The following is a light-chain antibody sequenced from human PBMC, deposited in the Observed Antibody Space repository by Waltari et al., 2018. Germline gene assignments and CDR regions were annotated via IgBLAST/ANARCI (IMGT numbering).Light chain of an antibody. CDR3: LLSYSGAHVV. CDR1: TGAVPSGHY. Sequence: QAVVTQEPSLTVSPGGTVTLTCGSSTGAVPSGHYPYWFQQKPGQAPRTLIYDTSNKPSWTPARFSGSLLGGKAALTLSGAQPEDEAEYYCLLSYSGAHVVFGGGTKLTVL. V-gene: IGLV7-46*01. J-gene: IGLJ2*01. CDR2: DTS.